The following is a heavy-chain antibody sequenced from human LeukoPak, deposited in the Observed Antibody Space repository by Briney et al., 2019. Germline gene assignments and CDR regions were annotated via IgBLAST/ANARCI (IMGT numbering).Heavy chain of an antibody. Sequence: GESLKISCKGSGYSFTSYWIGWVRQMPGKGLEWMGIIYPGDSDTRYSPSFQGQVTISADRSISTAYLQWSSLKASDTAMYYCARRTYYYDSSGYYYFDYWGQGTLVTVSS. CDR3: ARRTYYYDSSGYYYFDY. CDR1: GYSFTSYW. J-gene: IGHJ4*02. V-gene: IGHV5-51*01. CDR2: IYPGDSDT. D-gene: IGHD3-22*01.